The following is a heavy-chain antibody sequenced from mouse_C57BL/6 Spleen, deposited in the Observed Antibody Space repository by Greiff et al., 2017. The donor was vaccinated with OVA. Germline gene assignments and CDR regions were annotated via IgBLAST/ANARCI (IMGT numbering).Heavy chain of an antibody. CDR2: INYDGIST. Sequence: EVKLMESEGGLVQPGSSMKLSCTASGFTFSDYYMAWVRQVPEKGLEWVANINYDGISTYYLDSLKSRFIISRDNAKNILYLQMSSLKSEDTATYYCARGLLYAMEYWGQGTSVTVAS. V-gene: IGHV5-16*01. CDR3: ARGLLYAMEY. D-gene: IGHD2-10*01. CDR1: GFTFSDYY. J-gene: IGHJ4*01.